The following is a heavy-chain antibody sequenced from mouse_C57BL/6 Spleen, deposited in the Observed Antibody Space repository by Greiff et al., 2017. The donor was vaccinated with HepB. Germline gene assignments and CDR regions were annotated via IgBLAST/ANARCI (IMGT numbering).Heavy chain of an antibody. CDR2: ISSGGDYI. D-gene: IGHD1-1*01. Sequence: EVQLQESGEGLVKPGGSLKLSCAASGFTFSSYAMSWVRQTPEKRLEWVAYISSGGDYIYYADTVKGRFTISRDNARNTLYLQMSSLKSEDTAMYYCTREPYGSSSLDYWGQGTTLTVSS. CDR1: GFTFSSYA. V-gene: IGHV5-9-1*02. CDR3: TREPYGSSSLDY. J-gene: IGHJ2*01.